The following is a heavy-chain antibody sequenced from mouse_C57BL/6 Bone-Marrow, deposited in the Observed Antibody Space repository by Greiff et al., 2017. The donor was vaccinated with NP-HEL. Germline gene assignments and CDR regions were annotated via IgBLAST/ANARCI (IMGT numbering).Heavy chain of an antibody. CDR1: GYSFTDYN. CDR2: INPNYGTT. J-gene: IGHJ4*01. D-gene: IGHD1-1*01. V-gene: IGHV1-39*01. Sequence: EVKLMESGPELVKPGASVKISCKASGYSFTDYNMNWVKQSNGKSLEWIGVINPNYGTTSYNQKFKGKATLTVDQSSSTAYMQLNSLTSEDSAVYYCARSEYYGSKGYAMDYWGQGTSVTVSS. CDR3: ARSEYYGSKGYAMDY.